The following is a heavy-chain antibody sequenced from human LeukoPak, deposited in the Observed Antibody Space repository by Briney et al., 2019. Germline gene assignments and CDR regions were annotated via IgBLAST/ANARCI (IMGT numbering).Heavy chain of an antibody. D-gene: IGHD3-22*01. CDR3: ARGGGYYYYDSAFDY. Sequence: GGSLRLSCAASGFTFSSYSMNWVRQAPGKGLEWVSSISSSSSYIYYADSVKGRFTISRDNAKNSLYLQMNSLRAKDTAVYYCARGGGYYYYDSAFDYWGQGTLVTVSS. V-gene: IGHV3-21*01. CDR1: GFTFSSYS. CDR2: ISSSSSYI. J-gene: IGHJ4*02.